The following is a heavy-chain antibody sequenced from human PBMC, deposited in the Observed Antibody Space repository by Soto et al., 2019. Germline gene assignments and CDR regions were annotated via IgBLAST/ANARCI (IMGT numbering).Heavy chain of an antibody. Sequence: SETLSLTCTVSGGSISSGGHYWSWIRQHPGKGLEWIGYIYYSGSTYYNPSLKSRVTISVDTSKNQFSLKLSSVTAADTAVYYCARDRSGSSSWYHRAFDIWGQGTMVTVSS. J-gene: IGHJ3*02. CDR2: IYYSGST. V-gene: IGHV4-31*03. D-gene: IGHD6-13*01. CDR1: GGSISSGGHY. CDR3: ARDRSGSSSWYHRAFDI.